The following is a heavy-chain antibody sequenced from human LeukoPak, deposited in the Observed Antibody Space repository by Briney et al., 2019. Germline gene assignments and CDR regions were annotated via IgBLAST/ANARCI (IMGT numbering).Heavy chain of an antibody. V-gene: IGHV1-18*01. CDR1: GYTFTSYG. J-gene: IGHJ6*02. CDR2: ISAYNGNT. Sequence: ASVKVSCKASGYTFTSYGISWVRQAPGQGLEWMGWISAYNGNTNYAQKLQGRVTMTTDTSTSTAYMELRSLRSDDTAVYYCARVYDSVYYYYYYGMDVWGQGTTVTVSS. D-gene: IGHD3-3*01. CDR3: ARVYDSVYYYYYYGMDV.